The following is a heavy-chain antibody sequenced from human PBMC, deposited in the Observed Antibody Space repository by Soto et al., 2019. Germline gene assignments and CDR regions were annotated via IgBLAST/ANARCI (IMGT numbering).Heavy chain of an antibody. V-gene: IGHV3-23*01. D-gene: IGHD6-25*01. Sequence: PGGSLRLSCATSGLNFNGYTMSWVRQAPGQGLEWVSGIAETGSSTYYADSVKGRFTISRDNAENTLYLQMNNLRAEDTAVYYCARVAATGAFDYWGQGTLVTVSS. CDR2: IAETGSST. CDR1: GLNFNGYT. J-gene: IGHJ4*02. CDR3: ARVAATGAFDY.